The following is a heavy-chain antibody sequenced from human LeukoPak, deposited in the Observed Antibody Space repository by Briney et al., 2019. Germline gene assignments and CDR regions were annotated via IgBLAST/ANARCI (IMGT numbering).Heavy chain of an antibody. CDR3: AKSGSGSYYAIDY. CDR1: GFTFSSYA. V-gene: IGHV3-23*01. J-gene: IGHJ4*02. Sequence: GGSLRLSCAASGFTFSSYAMSWVRQAPGKGLEWVPAISGSGGSTYYADSVKGRFTISRDNSKNTLYLQMNSLRAEDTAVYYCAKSGSGSYYAIDYWGQGTLVTVSS. CDR2: ISGSGGST. D-gene: IGHD3-10*01.